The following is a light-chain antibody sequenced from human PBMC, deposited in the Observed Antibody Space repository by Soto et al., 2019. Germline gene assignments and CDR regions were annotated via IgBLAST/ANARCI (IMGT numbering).Light chain of an antibody. CDR2: GSS. V-gene: IGKV3-20*01. CDR3: HQYGSSPPYT. J-gene: IGKJ2*01. Sequence: EVVLTQSPGTLSLSPGERATLSCRASQSVTNNYLAWYQQRPGQAPRLLIFGSSDRATGIPDRFSGSGSGTYFALTINSLEPEDFAVYYCHQYGSSPPYTFGQGTKLEIK. CDR1: QSVTNNY.